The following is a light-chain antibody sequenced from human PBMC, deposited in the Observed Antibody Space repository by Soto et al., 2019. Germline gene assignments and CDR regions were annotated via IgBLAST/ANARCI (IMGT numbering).Light chain of an antibody. Sequence: EIVMTPSPATLSLSPGEKATLSCRASQSVSSNLAWYQQKPGQAPRLLIYGASTRATGIPARCSGRGSGTEFTLTTSRLQSEDFAVYYCQQYNNWPPCTFGQGTKVDIK. CDR2: GAS. CDR3: QQYNNWPPCT. V-gene: IGKV3-15*01. CDR1: QSVSSN. J-gene: IGKJ2*02.